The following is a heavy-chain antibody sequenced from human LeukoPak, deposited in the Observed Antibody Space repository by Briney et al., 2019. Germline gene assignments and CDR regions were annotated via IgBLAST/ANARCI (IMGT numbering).Heavy chain of an antibody. J-gene: IGHJ4*02. V-gene: IGHV3-23*01. D-gene: IGHD2-21*02. CDR3: AKDSGVVVTAIPNY. CDR1: GFTFSNYA. Sequence: HAGGSLRLSCAASGFTFSNYAMIWVRQAPGKGLEWVSSISGRGGSTYYAGSVKGRFTISRDNSKNTLSLQMDSLRSEDTAVYYCAKDSGVVVTAIPNYWGQGALVTVSS. CDR2: ISGRGGST.